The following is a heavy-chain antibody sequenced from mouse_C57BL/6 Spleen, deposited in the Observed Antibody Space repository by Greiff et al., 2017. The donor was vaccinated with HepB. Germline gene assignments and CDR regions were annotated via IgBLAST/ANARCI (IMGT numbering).Heavy chain of an antibody. J-gene: IGHJ3*01. CDR3: TSRRLRLGAWFAY. Sequence: QVQLQQSGAELVRPGASVTLSCKASGYTFTDYEMHWVKQTPVHGLEWIGAIDPETGGTAYNQKFKGKAILTADKSSSTAYMELRSLTSEDSAVYYCTSRRLRLGAWFAYWGQGTLVTVSA. CDR2: IDPETGGT. D-gene: IGHD3-2*02. CDR1: GYTFTDYE. V-gene: IGHV1-15*01.